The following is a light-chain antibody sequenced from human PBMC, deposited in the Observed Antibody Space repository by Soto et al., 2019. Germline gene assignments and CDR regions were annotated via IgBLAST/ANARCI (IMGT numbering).Light chain of an antibody. J-gene: IGKJ1*01. CDR2: DAS. Sequence: DIQMTQCPSTLSAAVGDKITITCRASQSISSWLAWYQQKPGKAPKLLIYDASSLESGVPSRFSGSGSGTEYTLTISSLQPDDFATYYCQQYNIYPWTSGQG. CDR1: QSISSW. CDR3: QQYNIYPWT. V-gene: IGKV1-5*01.